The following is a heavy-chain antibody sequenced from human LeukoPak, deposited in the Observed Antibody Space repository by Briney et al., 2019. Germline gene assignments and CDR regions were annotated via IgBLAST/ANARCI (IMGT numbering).Heavy chain of an antibody. CDR3: ARGYMGGFHY. V-gene: IGHV4-4*07. CDR2: IYTGTT. J-gene: IGHJ4*02. D-gene: IGHD2-15*01. Sequence: SETLSLTCTVSGGSISTFFWTWIRQSAGKGLEWIGRIYTGTTYYNPSLESRATISVDTSNNRFPLRLTSVTAADTAVYYCARGYMGGFHYWGQGTLVTASS. CDR1: GGSISTFF.